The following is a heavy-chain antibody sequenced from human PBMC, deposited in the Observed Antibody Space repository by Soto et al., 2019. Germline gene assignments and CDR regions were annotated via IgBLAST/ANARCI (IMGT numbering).Heavy chain of an antibody. J-gene: IGHJ6*02. CDR2: ISAYNGNT. Sequence: QVQLVQSGAEVKKPGASVKVSCKASGYTFTSYGISWVRQAPGQGLEWLGWISAYNGNTNYAQKLQGRVTMTTDTATSTAYMELRSLSSDDTAVYYCARDSSSWYEPYYGMDVWGQGTTVTVSS. CDR3: ARDSSSWYEPYYGMDV. D-gene: IGHD6-13*01. V-gene: IGHV1-18*01. CDR1: GYTFTSYG.